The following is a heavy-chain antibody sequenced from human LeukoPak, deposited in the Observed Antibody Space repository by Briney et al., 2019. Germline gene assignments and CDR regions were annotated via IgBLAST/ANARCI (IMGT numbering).Heavy chain of an antibody. D-gene: IGHD5-18*01. CDR2: IYYSGST. V-gene: IGHV4-59*08. CDR1: GGSISSYY. J-gene: IGHJ3*02. Sequence: SETLSLTCTVSGGSISSYYWSWIRQPPGKGLEWIGYIYYSGSTNYNPSLKSRVTISVDTSKNQFSLKLSSVTAADTAVYYCARSWIQLWLHAFDIWGQGTMVTASS. CDR3: ARSWIQLWLHAFDI.